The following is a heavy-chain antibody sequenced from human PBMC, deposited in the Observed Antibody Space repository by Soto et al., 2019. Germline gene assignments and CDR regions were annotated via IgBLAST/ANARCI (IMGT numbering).Heavy chain of an antibody. CDR1: EDTFRNYA. D-gene: IGHD3-22*01. J-gene: IGHJ2*01. CDR2: IIPIFGTA. CDR3: ASTKYDSSAYYYWYLGL. V-gene: IGHV1-69*06. Sequence: VELVQSGAEVKKPGSSVKVSCQASEDTFRNYAISWVRQAPGQGLEWMGGIIPIFGTANYAQKFQGRVTITADTPANTVYLELSSLRSEDTAVYYWASTKYDSSAYYYWYLGLWGRGTLVTVSS.